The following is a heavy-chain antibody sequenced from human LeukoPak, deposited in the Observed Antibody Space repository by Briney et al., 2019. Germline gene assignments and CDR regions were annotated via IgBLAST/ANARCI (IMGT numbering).Heavy chain of an antibody. CDR1: GFTFNNYA. Sequence: GGSLRLSCAASGFTFNNYAMTWVRQAPGKGLEWVSAVSGRGDSTYYADSVKGRFTISRDNSKNTLYLQMNSLRAEDTAVYHCAKAPPAATNYSYGMDVWGQGTTVTVSS. CDR3: AKAPPAATNYSYGMDV. J-gene: IGHJ6*02. CDR2: VSGRGDST. V-gene: IGHV3-23*01. D-gene: IGHD2-15*01.